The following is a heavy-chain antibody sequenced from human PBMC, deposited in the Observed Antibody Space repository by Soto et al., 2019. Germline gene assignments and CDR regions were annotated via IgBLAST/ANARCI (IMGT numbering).Heavy chain of an antibody. CDR3: ARVVVGLDEGVNWFDP. CDR1: GYTFSSYV. D-gene: IGHD2-15*01. Sequence: QVQLVQSGAEVKKPGASVKVSCKASGYTFSSYVFTWVRQAPGQGLECMGWITAYNDNTNYAQSFQGRVTMTTDASTSTAYMELRSLRSDDTAVYYCARVVVGLDEGVNWFDPWVQGTLVTVSS. J-gene: IGHJ5*02. V-gene: IGHV1-18*01. CDR2: ITAYNDNT.